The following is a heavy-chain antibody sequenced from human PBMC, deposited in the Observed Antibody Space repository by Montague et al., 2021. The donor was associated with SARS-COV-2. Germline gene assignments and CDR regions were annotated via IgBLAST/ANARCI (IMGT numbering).Heavy chain of an antibody. J-gene: IGHJ5*02. V-gene: IGHV4-39*01. CDR2: IYYSGST. CDR1: GGSVGSSHYY. Sequence: SETLSLTCTVSGGSVGSSHYYWAWIRQPPGKGLEWIGTIYYSGSTXYNPSPRSRVTIDVDASTNQFSLQLHSVTAADTAVYFCARGLYNWNYEHWFDTWGQGTLVTVSS. D-gene: IGHD1-7*01. CDR3: ARGLYNWNYEHWFDT.